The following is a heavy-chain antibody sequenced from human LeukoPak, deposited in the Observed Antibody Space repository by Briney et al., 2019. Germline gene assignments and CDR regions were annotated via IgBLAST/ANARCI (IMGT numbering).Heavy chain of an antibody. J-gene: IGHJ4*02. CDR3: ARVEYSSGWDGFYFDY. Sequence: PSETLSLTCTVSGGSISGYYWSWIRQPAGKGLECIGRLYTTGSTKYNPSLKSRVTMSVDTSKNQFSLKLSSVTAADTAVYYCARVEYSSGWDGFYFDYWGQGTLVTVSS. D-gene: IGHD6-19*01. CDR2: LYTTGST. V-gene: IGHV4-4*07. CDR1: GGSISGYY.